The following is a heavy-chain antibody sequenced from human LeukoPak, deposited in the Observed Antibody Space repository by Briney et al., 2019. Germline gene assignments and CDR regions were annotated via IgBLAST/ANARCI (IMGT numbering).Heavy chain of an antibody. CDR1: GYTFTNYG. V-gene: IGHV1-18*01. CDR2: ISAYNGDT. CDR3: ARDLNSWLKTDS. Sequence: ASMKVSCKASGYTFTNYGLSWVRQAPGQGLEWMGWISAYNGDTQYPKKFQGRVTMTRDTSTNTAYMELRSLRSDDTAVYYCARDLNSWLKTDSWGQGTLVTVS. D-gene: IGHD5-12*01. J-gene: IGHJ4*02.